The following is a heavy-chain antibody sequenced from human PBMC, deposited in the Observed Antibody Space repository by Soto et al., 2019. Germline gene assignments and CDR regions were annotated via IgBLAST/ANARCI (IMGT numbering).Heavy chain of an antibody. V-gene: IGHV5-51*01. D-gene: IGHD1-20*01. CDR3: ARQEDVTGNVDYSYGY. CDR1: GYIFTIYW. Sequence: EECLTNFCKGSGYIFTIYWIAWVLQMTGKGLEWMGVIYAGDSDTIYSPSFQGQVTISADKSITTAYLQWSSLKASDTAMYYCARQEDVTGNVDYSYGYWGQGTMVTVSS. CDR2: IYAGDSDT. J-gene: IGHJ4*02.